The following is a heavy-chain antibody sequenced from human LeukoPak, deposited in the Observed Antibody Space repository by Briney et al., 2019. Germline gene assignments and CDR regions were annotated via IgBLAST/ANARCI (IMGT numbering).Heavy chain of an antibody. CDR2: ISYDGSNK. J-gene: IGHJ4*02. V-gene: IGHV3-30-3*02. Sequence: GGSLRLSCAASGFTFSSYAMHWVRQAPGKGLEWVAVISYDGSNKYYADSVKGRFTISRDNSKNTLYLQMNSLRAEDTAVYYCAKLKDDYVWGSYSDYWGQGTLVTVSS. CDR3: AKLKDDYVWGSYSDY. CDR1: GFTFSSYA. D-gene: IGHD3-16*01.